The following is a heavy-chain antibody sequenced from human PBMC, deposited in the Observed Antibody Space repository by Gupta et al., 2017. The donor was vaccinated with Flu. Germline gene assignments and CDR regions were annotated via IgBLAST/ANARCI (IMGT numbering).Heavy chain of an antibody. CDR1: GGTFSSYA. V-gene: IGHV1-69*06. D-gene: IGHD1-26*01. CDR2: IIPIFGTA. J-gene: IGHJ6*02. Sequence: QVQLVQSGAAVKKPGSSGKVPCKASGGTFSSYAISWVRQAPGQGLEWMGGIIPIFGTANYAQKFQGRVTITADKSTSTAYMELSSLRSEDTAVYYCASGGSSPDATYYYYGMDVWGQGTTVTVSS. CDR3: ASGGSSPDATYYYYGMDV.